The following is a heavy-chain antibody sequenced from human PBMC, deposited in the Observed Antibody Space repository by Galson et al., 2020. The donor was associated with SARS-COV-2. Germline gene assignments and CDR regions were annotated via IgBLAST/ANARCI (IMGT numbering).Heavy chain of an antibody. D-gene: IGHD2-2*01. CDR1: GFTFSDYY. CDR3: ATPPVDCSSTSCYVEELQPTYYFDY. CDR2: ISSSGSTI. Sequence: GESLKISCAASGFTFSDYYMSWIRQAPGKGLEWVSYISSSGSTIYYADSVKGRFTISRDNAKNSLYLQMNSLRAEDTAVYYCATPPVDCSSTSCYVEELQPTYYFDYWGQGTLVTVSS. V-gene: IGHV3-11*01. J-gene: IGHJ4*02.